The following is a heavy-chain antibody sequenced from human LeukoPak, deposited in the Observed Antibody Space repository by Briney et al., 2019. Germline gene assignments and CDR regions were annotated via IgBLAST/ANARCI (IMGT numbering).Heavy chain of an antibody. CDR3: ARGRWLQFGYFDY. Sequence: PGGSLRLSCAASGFTSSSYGMHWVRQAPGKGLEWVAVIWYDGSNKYYADSVKGRFTISRDNSKNTLYLQMNSLRAEDTAEYYCARGRWLQFGYFDYWGQGTLVTVSS. J-gene: IGHJ4*02. D-gene: IGHD5-24*01. CDR1: GFTSSSYG. V-gene: IGHV3-33*01. CDR2: IWYDGSNK.